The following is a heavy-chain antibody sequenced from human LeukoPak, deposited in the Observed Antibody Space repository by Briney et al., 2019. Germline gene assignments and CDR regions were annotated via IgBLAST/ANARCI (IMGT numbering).Heavy chain of an antibody. CDR1: GGSINTYY. CDR3: ARDNAMVPGALVY. CDR2: IYYSGST. Sequence: PSESLSLTCTVSGGSINTYYWTWIRHPPGNGLEWMGHIYYSGSTSYNPYLKCRVPISADTSKKNFSLRLTSVTAAAKAVSYCARDNAMVPGALVYWGRGDQVTVSS. D-gene: IGHD2-2*01. V-gene: IGHV4-59*01. J-gene: IGHJ4*02.